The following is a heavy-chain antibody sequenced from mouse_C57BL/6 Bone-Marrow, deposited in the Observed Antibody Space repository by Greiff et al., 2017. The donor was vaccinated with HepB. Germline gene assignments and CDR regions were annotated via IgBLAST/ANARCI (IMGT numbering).Heavy chain of an antibody. D-gene: IGHD2-1*01. V-gene: IGHV1-39*01. CDR3: ARGTYGNLVYAMDY. Sequence: LQQSGPELVKPGASVKISCKASGYSFTDYNMNWVKQSNGKSLEWIGVIYPNYGTTSYNQKFKGKATLTVDQSSSTAYMQLNSLTSEDSAVYYCARGTYGNLVYAMDYWGQGTSVTVSS. CDR1: GYSFTDYN. CDR2: IYPNYGTT. J-gene: IGHJ4*01.